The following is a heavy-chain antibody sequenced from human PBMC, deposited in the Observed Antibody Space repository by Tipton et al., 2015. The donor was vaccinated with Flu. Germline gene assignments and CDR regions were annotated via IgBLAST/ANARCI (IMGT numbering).Heavy chain of an antibody. CDR1: GGSVSKNEY. CDR2: THHSGFT. Sequence: LRLSCSVSGGSVSKNEYWSWIRQSPGKGLEWIGFTHHSGFTNFNPSLKSRVTMSVDTSKNQFSLRLSSVTAADTATYFCARSAGFEPIYYLGYWGPGTLVTVSS. D-gene: IGHD3-10*01. CDR3: ARSAGFEPIYYLGY. V-gene: IGHV4-59*02. J-gene: IGHJ4*02.